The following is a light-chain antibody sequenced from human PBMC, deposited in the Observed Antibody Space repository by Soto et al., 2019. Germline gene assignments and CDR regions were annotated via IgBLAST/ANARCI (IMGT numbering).Light chain of an antibody. V-gene: IGKV3-11*01. CDR1: QSVSSY. CDR3: QQRSDWPT. J-gene: IGKJ3*01. CDR2: DAS. Sequence: EIVLTQSPATLSLSPGERATLSCRASQSVSSYLAWYQQKPGQAPSLLIYDASNRATGIPARFSGSGSGTDFTLTISSLEPEDFAVYYGQQRSDWPTFGPGTKVDIK.